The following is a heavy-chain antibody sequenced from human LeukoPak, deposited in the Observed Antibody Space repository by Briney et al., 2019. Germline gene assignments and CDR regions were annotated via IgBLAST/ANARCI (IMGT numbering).Heavy chain of an antibody. CDR2: IRYDGSNK. D-gene: IGHD3-3*01. J-gene: IGHJ4*02. CDR1: GFTFSSYG. Sequence: GGSLRLSCAASGFTFSSYGMHWVRQAPDKGLEWVAFIRYDGSNKYYADSVKGRFTISRDNSKNTLYLQMNSLRAEDTAVYYCAKVGGVDFWSGYFLDYWGQGTLVTVSS. CDR3: AKVGGVDFWSGYFLDY. V-gene: IGHV3-30*02.